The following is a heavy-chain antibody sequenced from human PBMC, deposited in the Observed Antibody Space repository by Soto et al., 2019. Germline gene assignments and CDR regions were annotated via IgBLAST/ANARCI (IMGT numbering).Heavy chain of an antibody. CDR3: AKTEYYYDSSGYYYFDY. V-gene: IGHV3-23*01. D-gene: IGHD3-22*01. Sequence: TGGSLRLSCAASGFTFSSYAMSWVRQAPGKGLEWVSAISGSGGSTYYADSVKGRFTISRDNSKNTLYLQMNSLRAEDTAVYYCAKTEYYYDSSGYYYFDYWGQGTLVTVSS. CDR1: GFTFSSYA. CDR2: ISGSGGST. J-gene: IGHJ4*02.